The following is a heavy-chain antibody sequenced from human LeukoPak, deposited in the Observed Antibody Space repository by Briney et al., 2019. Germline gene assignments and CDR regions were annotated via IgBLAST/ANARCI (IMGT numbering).Heavy chain of an antibody. J-gene: IGHJ4*02. CDR1: GFTFSSYA. V-gene: IGHV3-30*04. D-gene: IGHD1-1*01. Sequence: PGRSLRLSCAASGFTFSSYAMHWVRQAPGKGLEWVAVISYDGSNKYYADSVKGRFTISRDNSKNTLYLQMNSLRAEDTAVYYCARGLDTLDPLAYWGQGTLVTVSS. CDR3: ARGLDTLDPLAY. CDR2: ISYDGSNK.